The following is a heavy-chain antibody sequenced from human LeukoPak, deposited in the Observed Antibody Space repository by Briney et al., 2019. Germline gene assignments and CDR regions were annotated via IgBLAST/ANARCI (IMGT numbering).Heavy chain of an antibody. CDR2: INHSGST. CDR3: ASLFILNTGSHGDY. D-gene: IGHD3-10*01. Sequence: SETLSLTCAVYGGSFSGYYWSWIRQPPGKGLEWIGEINHSGSTNYNPSLKSRVTISVDTSKNQFSLKLSSVTAADTAVYYCASLFILNTGSHGDYWGQGTLVTVSS. V-gene: IGHV4-34*01. J-gene: IGHJ4*02. CDR1: GGSFSGYY.